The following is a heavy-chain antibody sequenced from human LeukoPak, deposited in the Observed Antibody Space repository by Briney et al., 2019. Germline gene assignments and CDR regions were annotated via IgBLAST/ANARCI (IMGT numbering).Heavy chain of an antibody. J-gene: IGHJ3*02. V-gene: IGHV3-20*04. CDR2: INWNGGST. Sequence: GGSLRLSCAASTFTFDDYGMSWVRQAPGKGLEWVSGINWNGGSTGYADSVKGRFTISRDNAKNSLYLQMNSLRAEDTAVYYCAMVLTIYDVVNDPFAIWGQETMVTVSS. CDR3: AMVLTIYDVVNDPFAI. CDR1: TFTFDDYG. D-gene: IGHD3-3*01.